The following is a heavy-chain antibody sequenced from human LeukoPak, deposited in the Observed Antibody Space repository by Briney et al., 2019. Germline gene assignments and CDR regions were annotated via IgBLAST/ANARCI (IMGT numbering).Heavy chain of an antibody. CDR1: GGSFSGYY. V-gene: IGHV4-34*01. Sequence: SETLSLTCAVYGGSFSGYYWSWIRQPPGNGLEWIGEINHSGSTNYNPSLKSRVTISVDTSKTQCTLKLSSVTAADTAVYYFAGRVGGSMAFDYWGQGTLVTVSS. J-gene: IGHJ4*02. CDR2: INHSGST. CDR3: AGRVGGSMAFDY. D-gene: IGHD3-16*01.